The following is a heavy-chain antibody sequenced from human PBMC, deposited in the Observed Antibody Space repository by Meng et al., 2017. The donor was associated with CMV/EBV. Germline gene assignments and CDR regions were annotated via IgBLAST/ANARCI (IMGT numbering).Heavy chain of an antibody. CDR1: GGSFSGYY. D-gene: IGHD3-9*01. CDR2: INHSGST. J-gene: IGHJ6*02. Sequence: SETLSLTCAVYGGSFSGYYWSWIRQPPGKGLEWIGEINHSGSTNYNPSLKSRVTISVDTSKNQFSLKLSSVTAADTAVYYCARGRDILTGYQGYQYGMDVWGQGTTVTVSS. V-gene: IGHV4-34*01. CDR3: ARGRDILTGYQGYQYGMDV.